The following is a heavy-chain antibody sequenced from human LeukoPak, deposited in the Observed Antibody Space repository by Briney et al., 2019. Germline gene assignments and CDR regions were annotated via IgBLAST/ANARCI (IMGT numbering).Heavy chain of an antibody. CDR2: INPNSGGT. Sequence: ASVRVSCKASGYTFTGYYMHWVRQAPGQGLEWMGWINPNSGGTNYAQKFQGRVTMTRDTSISTAYMELSRLRSVDTAVYYCARTSCSSTSCYTGTGGFDYWGQGTLVTVSS. V-gene: IGHV1-2*02. J-gene: IGHJ4*02. CDR3: ARTSCSSTSCYTGTGGFDY. CDR1: GYTFTGYY. D-gene: IGHD2-2*02.